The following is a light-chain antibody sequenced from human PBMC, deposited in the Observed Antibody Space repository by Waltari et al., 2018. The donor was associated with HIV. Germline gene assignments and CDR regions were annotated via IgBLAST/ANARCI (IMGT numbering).Light chain of an antibody. CDR3: QAWDSSTVV. CDR2: QDS. CDR1: KLGDKY. Sequence: SYELTQPPSVSVSPGQTASIPCSGDKLGDKYACWYQQKPGQSPVLVIKQDSKRAAGSLERFSGSNSGTTATLTISGTQAMDEADYYCQAWDSSTVVFGGGTKLTVL. J-gene: IGLJ2*01. V-gene: IGLV3-1*01.